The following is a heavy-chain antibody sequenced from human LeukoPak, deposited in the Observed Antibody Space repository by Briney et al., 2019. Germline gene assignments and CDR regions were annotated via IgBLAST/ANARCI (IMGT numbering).Heavy chain of an antibody. J-gene: IGHJ4*02. V-gene: IGHV3-48*01. Sequence: GGSLRLSCAASGFTFSSYSMNWVRQAPGKGLEWVSYICSSSSTIYYADSVRGRFTISRDNAKNTLYLQMNTLRAEDTAVYYCARWEQLCLQGGSGGYWGQGTLVTVSS. CDR2: ICSSSSTI. CDR3: ARWEQLCLQGGSGGY. D-gene: IGHD5-18*01. CDR1: GFTFSSYS.